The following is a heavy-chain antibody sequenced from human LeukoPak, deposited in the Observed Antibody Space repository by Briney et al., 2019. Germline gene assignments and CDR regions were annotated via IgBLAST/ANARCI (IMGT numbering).Heavy chain of an antibody. CDR1: GFTFSSYA. D-gene: IGHD5-12*01. Sequence: PGGSLRLSCAASGFTFSSYAMSWVRQAPGKGLEWVSAISGSGGSTYYADSVKGRFTISRDNSKNTLYLQMNSLRAEDTAVYYCAREHIVATTPYYYYYYGMDVWGQGTTVTVSS. CDR3: AREHIVATTPYYYYYYGMDV. CDR2: ISGSGGST. V-gene: IGHV3-23*01. J-gene: IGHJ6*02.